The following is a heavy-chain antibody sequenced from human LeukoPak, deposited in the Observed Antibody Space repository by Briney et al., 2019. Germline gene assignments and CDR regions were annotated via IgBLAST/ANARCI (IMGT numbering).Heavy chain of an antibody. Sequence: SETLFLTCAVYGGSFSGYYWSWIRQPPGKGLEWIGEINHSGSTNYNPSLKSRVTISVDTSKNQFSLRLSSVTAADTAVYYCARVGPGYYYYYYMDVWGKGTTVTVSS. CDR3: ARVGPGYYYYYYMDV. CDR2: INHSGST. J-gene: IGHJ6*03. CDR1: GGSFSGYY. V-gene: IGHV4-34*01.